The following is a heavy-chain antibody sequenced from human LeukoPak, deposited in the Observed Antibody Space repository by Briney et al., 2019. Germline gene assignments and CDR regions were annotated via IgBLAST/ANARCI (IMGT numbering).Heavy chain of an antibody. V-gene: IGHV3-11*04. CDR1: EFIFSDYY. CDR2: FSSSASTI. J-gene: IGHJ5*02. CDR3: ARERRGYWSSPSCPWFDP. Sequence: AGSSQRPSCAAAEFIFSDYYMSLIRLPPGDRQEWVLFFSSSASTIYYAAFVKDRFTISRDNAKNSLYLQMNSLRAEDTAAYYCARERRGYWSSPSCPWFDPWGQGTLVTVSS. D-gene: IGHD2-2*01.